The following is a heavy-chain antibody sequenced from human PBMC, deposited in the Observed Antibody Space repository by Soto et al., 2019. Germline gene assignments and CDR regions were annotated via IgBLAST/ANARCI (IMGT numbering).Heavy chain of an antibody. CDR2: IYHSGTT. CDR1: GGSIGSTNW. D-gene: IGHD6-13*01. CDR3: AFPATADFDY. J-gene: IGHJ4*02. Sequence: SETLSLTCAVSGGSIGSTNWWTWVRQSPGRGLEWIGEIYHSGTTNYSPSLKSRVNIAVDMSTNHLSLTLISVTAADTAVYYCAFPATADFDYWGKGILVTVSS. V-gene: IGHV4-4*02.